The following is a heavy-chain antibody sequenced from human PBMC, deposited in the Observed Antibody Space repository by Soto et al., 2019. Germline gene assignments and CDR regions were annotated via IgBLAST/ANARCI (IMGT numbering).Heavy chain of an antibody. J-gene: IGHJ4*02. CDR2: SRDKAQGYRT. Sequence: EVQLVESGGGLVQPGGSLRLSCAGSGFTLSDHYIDWVRQAPGKGREWVGRSRDKAQGYRTAYAASVKCSFTTSRDESTKAVYMEMYSLKTEGTAVYDCVRAKYFSDSSGYTRFFDYWGQGTLVTVSS. CDR1: GFTLSDHY. D-gene: IGHD3-22*01. CDR3: VRAKYFSDSSGYTRFFDY. V-gene: IGHV3-72*01.